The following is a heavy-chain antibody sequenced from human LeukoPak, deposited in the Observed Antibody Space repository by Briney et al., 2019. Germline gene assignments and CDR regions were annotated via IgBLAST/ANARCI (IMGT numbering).Heavy chain of an antibody. D-gene: IGHD2-2*02. J-gene: IGHJ5*02. Sequence: SETLSLTCTVSAGSITIYTLSCIRQTPEKRLEWSGYIYSSGSSNYNPSLKSRVTISVASSKNQSSLKLSAVAAAETAVYYCASYTEGWFDPWGQGTLVTVSS. V-gene: IGHV4-4*09. CDR3: ASYTEGWFDP. CDR2: IYSSGSS. CDR1: AGSITIYT.